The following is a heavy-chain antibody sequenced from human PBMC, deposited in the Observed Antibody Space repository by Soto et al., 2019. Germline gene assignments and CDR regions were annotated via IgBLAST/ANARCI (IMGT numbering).Heavy chain of an antibody. CDR2: INSDGSST. CDR1: EFTFSSYW. Sequence: RGSLRLSCAASEFTFSSYWMHWVRQAPGKGLVWVSRINSDGSSTSYADSVKGRFTISRDNAKNTLYLQMNSLRAEDTAVYYFPRYDGGHSYGYPPYFNYGGQGTLVPVSS. J-gene: IGHJ4*02. D-gene: IGHD5-18*01. V-gene: IGHV3-74*01. CDR3: PRYDGGHSYGYPPYFNY.